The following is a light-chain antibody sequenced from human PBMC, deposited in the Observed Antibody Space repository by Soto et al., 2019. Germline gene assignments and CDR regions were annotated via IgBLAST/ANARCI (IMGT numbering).Light chain of an antibody. Sequence: DIVMTQSPATLSVSPGERATLSCRASQSVSSNLAWYQQQPGQAPSLLIYGASTRATGIPARFSGSGSVTEFTLTTSSLLSEDFAVYYCQQYNNWPPLTFGGGTRVQIK. J-gene: IGKJ4*01. CDR3: QQYNNWPPLT. V-gene: IGKV3-15*01. CDR2: GAS. CDR1: QSVSSN.